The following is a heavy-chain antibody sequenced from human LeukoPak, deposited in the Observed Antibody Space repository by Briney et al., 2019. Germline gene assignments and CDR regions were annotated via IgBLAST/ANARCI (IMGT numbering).Heavy chain of an antibody. J-gene: IGHJ4*02. Sequence: GASVKVSCKASGGTFSSYAISWVRQAPGQGLEWMGGIIPIFGTANYAQKFQGRVTITADESTSTAYMELSSLRSEDTAVYYCARIAAAGISYFDYWGQGTLVTVSS. V-gene: IGHV1-69*13. CDR1: GGTFSSYA. CDR3: ARIAAAGISYFDY. D-gene: IGHD6-13*01. CDR2: IIPIFGTA.